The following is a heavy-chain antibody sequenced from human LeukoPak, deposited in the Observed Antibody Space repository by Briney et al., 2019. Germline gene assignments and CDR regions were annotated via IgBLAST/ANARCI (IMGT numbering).Heavy chain of an antibody. CDR1: GFTFSSYG. CDR3: ANSIFGEPSPSDY. D-gene: IGHD3-10*01. J-gene: IGHJ4*02. V-gene: IGHV3-30*18. CDR2: ISYDGSNK. Sequence: GGSLRLSCAASGFTFSSYGMHWVRQAPGKGLEWVAVISYDGSNKYYADSVKGRFTISRDNSKNTLYLQMNSLRAEDTAVYYCANSIFGEPSPSDYWGQGTLVTVSS.